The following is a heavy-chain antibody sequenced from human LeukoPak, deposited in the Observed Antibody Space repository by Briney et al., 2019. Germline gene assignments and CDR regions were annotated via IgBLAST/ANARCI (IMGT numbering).Heavy chain of an antibody. Sequence: GGSLRLSCAASGFXFSSYAISWVRQAPGKGLEWVSAISGSGGSTYYADSVKGRFTISRDNSKNTLYLQMNSLRAEDTAVYYCAKEYYYDSSGYRGNFDYWGQGTLVTVSS. CDR3: AKEYYYDSSGYRGNFDY. V-gene: IGHV3-23*01. J-gene: IGHJ4*02. D-gene: IGHD3-22*01. CDR2: ISGSGGST. CDR1: GFXFSSYA.